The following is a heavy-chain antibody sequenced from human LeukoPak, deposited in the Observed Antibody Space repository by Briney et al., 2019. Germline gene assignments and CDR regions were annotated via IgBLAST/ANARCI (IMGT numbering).Heavy chain of an antibody. CDR2: MNEYSTTI. D-gene: IGHD1-14*01. Sequence: GGAPELSCAASGFPFNSFWMHRGRPAPGKGLVWVSDMNEYSTTIRYADSVKGRFTISRDNAKSILYLQMNNLRAEDTAMYFCARGGVNPVDHWGQGTLVTVSS. CDR1: GFPFNSFW. J-gene: IGHJ4*02. CDR3: ARGGVNPVDH. V-gene: IGHV3-74*01.